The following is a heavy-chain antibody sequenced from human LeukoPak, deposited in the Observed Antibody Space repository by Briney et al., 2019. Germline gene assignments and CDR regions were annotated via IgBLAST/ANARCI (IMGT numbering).Heavy chain of an antibody. Sequence: ASVKVSCKASGYTFTGYYMHWVRQAPGQGLEWMGWINPNSGGTNYAQKFQGRVTMTRDTSISTAYMELSRLRSDDTAVYYCARDTGDYYDSSGYNFDYWGQGTLVTVSS. J-gene: IGHJ4*02. D-gene: IGHD3-22*01. CDR2: INPNSGGT. CDR3: ARDTGDYYDSSGYNFDY. V-gene: IGHV1-2*02. CDR1: GYTFTGYY.